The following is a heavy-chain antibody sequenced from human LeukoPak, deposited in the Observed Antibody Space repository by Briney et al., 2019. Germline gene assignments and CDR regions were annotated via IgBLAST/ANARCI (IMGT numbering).Heavy chain of an antibody. Sequence: PSETLSLTCTVSGGSIGSSSYYWGWIRQPPGKRLEWIGSVFYTGTTYCNPSLKSRVTISVDTSKTQFSLRLSSVTATDTAVYYCARSNGTWRYFFDSWGQGTLVTVSS. CDR3: ARSNGTWRYFFDS. CDR1: GGSIGSSSYY. CDR2: VFYTGTT. V-gene: IGHV4-39*01. J-gene: IGHJ4*02. D-gene: IGHD1-14*01.